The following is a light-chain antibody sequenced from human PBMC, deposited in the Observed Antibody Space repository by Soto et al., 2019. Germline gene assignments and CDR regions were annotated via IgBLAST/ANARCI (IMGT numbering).Light chain of an antibody. CDR3: SSYTSSNTLYV. J-gene: IGLJ1*01. V-gene: IGLV2-14*01. CDR1: SSDVGGYNY. CDR2: EVS. Sequence: QSVLTQPASVSGSPGQSITISCTGASSDVGGYNYVSWYQHHPGKAPKLIICEVSNRPSGVSNRFSGSKSGNTASLTISGLQAEDEADYYCSSYTSSNTLYVFATGTKVTVL.